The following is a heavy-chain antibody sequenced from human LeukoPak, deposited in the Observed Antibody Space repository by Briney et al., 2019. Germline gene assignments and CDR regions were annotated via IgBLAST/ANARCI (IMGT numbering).Heavy chain of an antibody. CDR1: GFTLSTYW. D-gene: IGHD3-9*01. Sequence: GGSLRLSCAASGFTLSTYWMSWVRQAPGKGLEWVSRINSDGSSTTYADSVKGRFTISRDNAKNTMYLQMSSLRADDSAVYYCGRGGLTGQMAAFDYWGQGALVTVST. J-gene: IGHJ4*02. V-gene: IGHV3-74*01. CDR2: INSDGSST. CDR3: GRGGLTGQMAAFDY.